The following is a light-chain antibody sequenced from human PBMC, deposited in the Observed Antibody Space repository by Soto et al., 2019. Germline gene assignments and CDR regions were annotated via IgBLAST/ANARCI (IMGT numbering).Light chain of an antibody. J-gene: IGKJ2*01. CDR1: QSVSSSY. CDR3: QQHGSSPYT. CDR2: GAS. Sequence: EIVLTQSPGTLSLSPGERATLSCMASQSVSSSYLAWYQQKPGQAPRLLIYGASSRATGIPDRFSGSGSGTDFTLTISRLEPEDCAVYYCQQHGSSPYTFGQGTKLEIK. V-gene: IGKV3-20*01.